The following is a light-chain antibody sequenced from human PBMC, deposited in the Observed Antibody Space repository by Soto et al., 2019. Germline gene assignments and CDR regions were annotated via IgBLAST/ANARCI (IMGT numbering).Light chain of an antibody. J-gene: IGLJ1*01. CDR2: EGI. CDR3: FSYTSSGTYV. V-gene: IGLV2-14*02. Sequence: QSALTQPASVSGSPGQSITISCTGTSSDIGTYNLVSWYQHYPGKAPKLMIYEGIKRPSGVSNRFSGSKSGNTAFLTISGLQAEDEADYYCFSYTSSGTYVFGTGTKVTVL. CDR1: SSDIGTYNL.